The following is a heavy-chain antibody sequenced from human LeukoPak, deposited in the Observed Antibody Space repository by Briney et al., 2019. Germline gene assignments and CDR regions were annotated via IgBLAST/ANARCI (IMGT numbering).Heavy chain of an antibody. CDR2: ISSSSSYI. CDR3: ARDPTPRYCSGGSCYTHYGMDV. Sequence: GGSLRLSCAASGFTFSGYTMNRVRQAPGKGLEWVSSISSSSSYIYYADSVKGRLTISRDNAKNSLYLQMNSLRAEDTAVYYCARDPTPRYCSGGSCYTHYGMDVWGQGTTVTVSS. CDR1: GFTFSGYT. D-gene: IGHD2-15*01. V-gene: IGHV3-21*01. J-gene: IGHJ6*02.